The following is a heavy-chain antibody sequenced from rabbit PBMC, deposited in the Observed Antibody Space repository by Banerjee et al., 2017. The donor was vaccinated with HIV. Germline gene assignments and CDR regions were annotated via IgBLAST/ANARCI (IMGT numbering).Heavy chain of an antibody. J-gene: IGHJ4*01. Sequence: QSLEESGGDLVKPGASLTLTCTASGFSFSSSYYMCWVRQAPGKGLEWIACIYAGSGGSTYYASWAKGRFTVSKTSSTTVTLQMTSLTAADTATYFCARYDDGDRYFDLWGQGTLVTVS. CDR1: GFSFSSSYY. V-gene: IGHV1S40*01. D-gene: IGHD2-1*01. CDR3: ARYDDGDRYFDL. CDR2: IYAGSGGST.